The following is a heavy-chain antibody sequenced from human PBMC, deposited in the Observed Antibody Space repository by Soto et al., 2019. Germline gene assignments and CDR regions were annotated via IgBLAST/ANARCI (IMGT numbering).Heavy chain of an antibody. CDR2: IYPGDSDT. CDR1: GYRFTRYW. J-gene: IGHJ6*02. CDR3: ARGAAGSNYYYYYGMDV. Sequence: PGESLKISCTGSGYRFTRYWIGWVRQMPGKGLEWMGIIYPGDSDTRYSPSFQGQVTISADKSISTAYLQWSSLKASDTAMYYCARGAAGSNYYYYYGMDVWGQGTTVTVSS. V-gene: IGHV5-51*01. D-gene: IGHD6-13*01.